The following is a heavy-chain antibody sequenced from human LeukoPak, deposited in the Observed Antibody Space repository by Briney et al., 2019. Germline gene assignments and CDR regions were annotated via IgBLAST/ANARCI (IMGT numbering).Heavy chain of an antibody. CDR3: ARDGGYCRSTGCEDVNWFDP. V-gene: IGHV3-33*01. CDR1: GFTFSDYG. D-gene: IGHD2-2*01. J-gene: IGHJ5*02. CDR2: IWFDGSDK. Sequence: RAGGSLRLSCAASGFTFSDYGIHWFRQAPGKGLEWVALIWFDGSDKSYAASVKGRFTISRDNSKNTLYLQMNILRAEDTAVYYCARDGGYCRSTGCEDVNWFDPWGQGTLVTVSS.